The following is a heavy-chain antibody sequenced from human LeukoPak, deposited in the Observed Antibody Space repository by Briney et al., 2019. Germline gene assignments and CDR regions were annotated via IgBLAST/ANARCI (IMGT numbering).Heavy chain of an antibody. J-gene: IGHJ5*02. Sequence: GGSLRLSCAASGFTFSSYSMNWVRQAPGKGLEWVSSISSSSSYIYYADSVKGRFTISRDNAKNSLYLQMNSLRAEDTAVYYCARAKGGSASSTSCYAGCWFDPWGQGTLVTVSS. CDR2: ISSSSSYI. CDR1: GFTFSSYS. CDR3: ARAKGGSASSTSCYAGCWFDP. D-gene: IGHD2-2*01. V-gene: IGHV3-21*01.